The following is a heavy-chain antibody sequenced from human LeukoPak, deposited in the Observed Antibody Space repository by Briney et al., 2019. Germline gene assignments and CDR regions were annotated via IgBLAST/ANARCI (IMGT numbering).Heavy chain of an antibody. CDR2: INSDGSST. CDR1: GFTFSSYW. V-gene: IGHV3-74*01. Sequence: GGSLRPSCAASGFTFSSYWMHWVRQAPGKGLVWVSRINSDGSSTSYADSVKGRFTISRDNAKNTLYLQMNSLRAEDTAVYYCARGITIFGVAKVDYWGQGTLVTVSS. CDR3: ARGITIFGVAKVDY. J-gene: IGHJ4*02. D-gene: IGHD3-3*01.